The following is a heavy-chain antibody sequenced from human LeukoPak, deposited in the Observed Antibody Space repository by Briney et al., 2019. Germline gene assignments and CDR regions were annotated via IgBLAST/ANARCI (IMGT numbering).Heavy chain of an antibody. D-gene: IGHD5-24*01. CDR2: ISSSSTI. CDR3: AREGRWLQIDY. V-gene: IGHV3-48*01. J-gene: IGHJ4*02. CDR1: GFTFSSYS. Sequence: GGSLRLSCAASGFTFSSYSMNWVRQAPGKGLEWVSYISSSSTIYYADSVKGRFTISRDNAKNSLYLQMNSLRAEDTAVYYCAREGRWLQIDYWGQGTLVTVSS.